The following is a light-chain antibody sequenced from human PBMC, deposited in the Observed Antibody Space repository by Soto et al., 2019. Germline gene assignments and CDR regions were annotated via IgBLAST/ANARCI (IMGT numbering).Light chain of an antibody. Sequence: QSALTQPASVSGSPGQSITISCTGTSSDVGSYNYVSWYQQHPGKAPKLMIYDVSNRPSGVSYRFSGSKSGNTASLTISGLQAEDEADYYCSSFTTSSTWVFGGGTKPTVL. V-gene: IGLV2-14*01. CDR3: SSFTTSSTWV. CDR1: SSDVGSYNY. CDR2: DVS. J-gene: IGLJ3*02.